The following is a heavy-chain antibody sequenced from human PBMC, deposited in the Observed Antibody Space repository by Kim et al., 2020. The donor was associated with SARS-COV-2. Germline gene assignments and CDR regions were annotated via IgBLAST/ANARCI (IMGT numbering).Heavy chain of an antibody. Sequence: DSVKGRFTRSRDNAKNSLSLQMNSLRDDDTAVYHCARIGYSSSSFDYWGQGTLVTVTS. D-gene: IGHD6-6*01. V-gene: IGHV3-7*01. CDR3: ARIGYSSSSFDY. J-gene: IGHJ4*02.